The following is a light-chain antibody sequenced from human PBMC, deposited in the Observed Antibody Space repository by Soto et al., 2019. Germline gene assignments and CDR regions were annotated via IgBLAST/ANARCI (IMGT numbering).Light chain of an antibody. CDR2: WAS. J-gene: IGKJ4*01. V-gene: IGKV4-1*01. CDR1: QSVLYNSNNKNY. CDR3: QQYYSTPLT. Sequence: DIVMTQSPVYLAVSLGERATINCKSSQSVLYNSNNKNYLVWYQQKPGQPPKLLIYWASTRESGVPDRFSGSGSGTDFTLTISSLQAEDVAVYYCQQYYSTPLTFGGGTRVDIK.